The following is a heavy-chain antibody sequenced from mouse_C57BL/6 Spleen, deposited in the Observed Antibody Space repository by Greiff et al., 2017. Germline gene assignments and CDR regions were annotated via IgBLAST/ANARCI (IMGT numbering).Heavy chain of an antibody. CDR2: IDPANGNT. D-gene: IGHD1-1*01. V-gene: IGHV14-3*01. CDR3: ARITTVVAHWYFDV. CDR1: GFNIKNTY. Sequence: EVKLMESVAELVRPGASVKLSCTASGFNIKNTYMHWVKQRPEQGLEWIGRIDPANGNTKYAPKFQGKATITADTSSNTAYLQLSSLTSEDTAIXYCARITTVVAHWYFDVWGTGTTVTVSS. J-gene: IGHJ1*03.